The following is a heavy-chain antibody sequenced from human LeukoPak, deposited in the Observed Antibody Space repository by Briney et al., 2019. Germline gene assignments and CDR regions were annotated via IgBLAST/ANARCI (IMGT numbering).Heavy chain of an antibody. CDR2: IYYSGST. D-gene: IGHD6-13*01. Sequence: SETLSLTCTVSGGSISSSSYYWGWIRQPPGKGLEWIGSIYYSGSTYYNPSLKSRVTISVDTSKNQFSLKLSSVTAADTAVYYCARGGSSSWTNYYYYYMDVWGKGTTVTVSS. CDR3: ARGGSSSWTNYYYYYMDV. CDR1: GGSISSSSYY. V-gene: IGHV4-39*07. J-gene: IGHJ6*03.